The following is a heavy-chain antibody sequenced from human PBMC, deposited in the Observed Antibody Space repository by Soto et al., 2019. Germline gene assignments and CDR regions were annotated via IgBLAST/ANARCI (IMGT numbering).Heavy chain of an antibody. J-gene: IGHJ6*02. CDR3: ARVMSRSPDTAMVRDYYYGMDV. CDR2: INPNSGGT. CDR1: GYTFTGYY. Sequence: ASVKVSCKASGYTFTGYYMHWVRQAPGQGLEWMGWINPNSGGTNYAQKFQGWVTMTRDTSISTAYMEPSRLRSDDTAVYYCARVMSRSPDTAMVRDYYYGMDVWGQGTTVTVSS. V-gene: IGHV1-2*04. D-gene: IGHD5-18*01.